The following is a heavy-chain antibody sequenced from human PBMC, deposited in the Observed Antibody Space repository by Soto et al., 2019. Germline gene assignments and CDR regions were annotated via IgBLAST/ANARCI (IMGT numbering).Heavy chain of an antibody. Sequence: QITLKESGPPLVKPTQTLTLTCTFSGFSLSTSGVGVGWIRQPPGKALEWLALIYWDDDKRYSPSLKSRLTLTKDTSKNQVAHTRTNMDPVDTAPYSCAHRLGGSWFDPWGQGTLVTVSS. CDR2: IYWDDDK. D-gene: IGHD3-10*01. V-gene: IGHV2-5*02. J-gene: IGHJ5*02. CDR3: AHRLGGSWFDP. CDR1: GFSLSTSGVG.